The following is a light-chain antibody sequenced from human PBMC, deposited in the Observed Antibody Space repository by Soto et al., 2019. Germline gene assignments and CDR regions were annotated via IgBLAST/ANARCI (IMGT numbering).Light chain of an antibody. CDR1: QSVSSN. CDR2: SAS. V-gene: IGKV3-20*01. Sequence: ELVMTQSPATLSVSPGERATLSCRASQSVSSNLAWYQQKPGQAPRLLIYSASNRVTGIPDRFSGSGSGTDFTLTISRLEPEDFAVYYCQQYSSSPRTFGQGTKVDVK. CDR3: QQYSSSPRT. J-gene: IGKJ1*01.